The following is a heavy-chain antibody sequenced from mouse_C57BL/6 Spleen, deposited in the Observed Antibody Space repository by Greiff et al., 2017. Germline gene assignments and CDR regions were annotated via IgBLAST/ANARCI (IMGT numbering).Heavy chain of an antibody. CDR2: ISSGGSYT. CDR1: GFTFSSYG. CDR3: ARNGYYGSSPFDY. V-gene: IGHV5-6*02. J-gene: IGHJ2*01. D-gene: IGHD1-1*01. Sequence: EVKLVESGGDLVKPGGSLKLSCAASGFTFSSYGMSWVRQTPDKRLEWVATISSGGSYTYYPDSVKGRFTISRDNANNTLYLQMSSLKSEDTAMYYCARNGYYGSSPFDYGGQGTTLTVSS.